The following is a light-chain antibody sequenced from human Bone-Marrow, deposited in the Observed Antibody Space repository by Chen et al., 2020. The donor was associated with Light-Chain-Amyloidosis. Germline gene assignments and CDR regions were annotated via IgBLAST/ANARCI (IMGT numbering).Light chain of an antibody. CDR2: DDS. Sequence: SYVLTQPSSVSVDAGQTATIACGGNNIGSTSVHGYQQTPGQAPLLVVYDDSDRPSGSPERLSGSNSGNTATLTISRVEAGDEADYYCQVWDRSSDRPVFGGGTKLTVL. CDR1: NIGSTS. V-gene: IGLV3-21*02. CDR3: QVWDRSSDRPV. J-gene: IGLJ3*02.